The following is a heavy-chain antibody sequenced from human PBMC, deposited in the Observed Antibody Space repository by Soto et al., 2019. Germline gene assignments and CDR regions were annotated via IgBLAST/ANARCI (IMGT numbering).Heavy chain of an antibody. CDR2: INAGNGNT. J-gene: IGHJ3*02. CDR3: ARDLVYKEGSLSAFDI. Sequence: ASVKVSCKASGYTFTSYAMHWVRQAPGQRLEWMGWINAGNGNTKYSQKFQGRVTITRDISASTAYMELSSLRSEDTAVYYCARDLVYKEGSLSAFDIWGQGTMVTVSS. D-gene: IGHD1-20*01. V-gene: IGHV1-3*01. CDR1: GYTFTSYA.